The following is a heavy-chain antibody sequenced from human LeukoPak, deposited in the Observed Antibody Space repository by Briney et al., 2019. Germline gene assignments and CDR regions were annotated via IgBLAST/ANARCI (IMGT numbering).Heavy chain of an antibody. V-gene: IGHV1-18*01. J-gene: IGHJ4*02. D-gene: IGHD3-22*01. Sequence: ASVKVSCKASGYTFTSYGISWVRQAPGQGLEWMGLISAYNGNTNYAQKLQGRVTMTRDTSTSTVYMELSSLRSEDTAVYYCAREGSEDSSGYFFDYWGQGTLVTVSS. CDR2: ISAYNGNT. CDR3: AREGSEDSSGYFFDY. CDR1: GYTFTSYG.